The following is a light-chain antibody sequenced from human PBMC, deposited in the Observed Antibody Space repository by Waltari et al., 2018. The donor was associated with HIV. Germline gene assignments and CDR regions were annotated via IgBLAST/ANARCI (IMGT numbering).Light chain of an antibody. J-gene: IGLJ2*01. V-gene: IGLV2-14*03. CDR1: GAEIGVYNY. CDR3: SSYTTFNTVI. CDR2: DVT. Sequence: QSALTQPASVSGSPGQSITISCAGTGAEIGVYNYVAWYQKLPDSVPKLIIYDVTSRPSGISDRFSASKSGNVASLTISGLQAEDEGDYYCSSYTTFNTVIFGGGTKLTVL.